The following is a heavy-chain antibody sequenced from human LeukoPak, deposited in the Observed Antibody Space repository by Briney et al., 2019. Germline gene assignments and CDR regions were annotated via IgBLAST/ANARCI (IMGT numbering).Heavy chain of an antibody. CDR3: ARGREIVVVPAAMGDWFDP. V-gene: IGHV1-18*01. CDR1: GFVFTSYG. Sequence: ASVKVSCKASGFVFTSYGFTWVRQAPGQGLEWMGWISANDGKTHYSEKHQGRVTMSTDTVTSTAYMELRSLRSDDTAVYYCARGREIVVVPAAMGDWFDPWGQGTLVTVSS. J-gene: IGHJ5*02. D-gene: IGHD2-2*01. CDR2: ISANDGKT.